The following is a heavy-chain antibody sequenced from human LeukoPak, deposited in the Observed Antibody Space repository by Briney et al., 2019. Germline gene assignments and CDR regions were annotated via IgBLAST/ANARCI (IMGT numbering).Heavy chain of an antibody. Sequence: PGGSLRLSCAASGFTFSNAWMSWVRQAPGKGLEWVSRIKSKTDGGTTDYAAPVKGRFTISRDDSKNTLYPQMNSLKTEDTAVYYCTTEWELLQYFDYWGQGTLVTVSS. CDR2: IKSKTDGGTT. CDR1: GFTFSNAW. V-gene: IGHV3-15*01. CDR3: TTEWELLQYFDY. D-gene: IGHD1-26*01. J-gene: IGHJ4*02.